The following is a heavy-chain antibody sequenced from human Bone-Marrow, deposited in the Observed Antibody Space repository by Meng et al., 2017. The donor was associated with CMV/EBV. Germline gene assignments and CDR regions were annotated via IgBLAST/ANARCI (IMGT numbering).Heavy chain of an antibody. V-gene: IGHV3-23*03. CDR2: IYSGGSST. D-gene: IGHD6-6*01. J-gene: IGHJ6*02. CDR3: AKGGSSSGNYYGMDV. Sequence: GESLKISCAASGFTFSSYAMSWVRQAPGKGLEWVSVIYSGGSSTYYADSVKGRFTISRDNSKNTLYLQMNSLRAEDTAVYYGAKGGSSSGNYYGMDVWGQGTTVTVSS. CDR1: GFTFSSYA.